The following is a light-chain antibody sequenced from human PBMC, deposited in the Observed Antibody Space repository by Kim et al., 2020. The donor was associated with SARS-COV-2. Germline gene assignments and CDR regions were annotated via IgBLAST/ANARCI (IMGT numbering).Light chain of an antibody. CDR3: QQYDSYPRT. V-gene: IGKV1D-16*01. CDR1: QGISSW. CDR2: AAS. J-gene: IGKJ1*01. Sequence: DIQMTQSPSSLSASVGDRITITCRASQGISSWLAWYQQKPEKAPKCLIYAASSLQSGVPSRFSGSGSGTDFTLTISNLQPEDFATYCCQQYDSYPRTFGQGTKVDIK.